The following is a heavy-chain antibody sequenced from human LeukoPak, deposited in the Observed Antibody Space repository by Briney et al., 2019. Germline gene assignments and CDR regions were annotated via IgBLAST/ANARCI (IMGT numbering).Heavy chain of an antibody. CDR1: GYSISSGYY. V-gene: IGHV4-38-2*02. D-gene: IGHD3-16*02. CDR3: ARDLGDYVWGSYRSDAFDI. Sequence: SETLSLTCTVSGYSISSGYYWGWIRQPPGKGLEWIGSIYHSGSTYYNPSLKSRVTISVDTSKNQFSLKLSSVTAADTAVYYCARDLGDYVWGSYRSDAFDIWGQGTMVTVSS. CDR2: IYHSGST. J-gene: IGHJ3*02.